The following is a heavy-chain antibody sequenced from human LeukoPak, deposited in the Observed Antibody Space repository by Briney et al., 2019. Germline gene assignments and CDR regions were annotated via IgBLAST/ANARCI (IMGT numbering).Heavy chain of an antibody. Sequence: PGRSLRLSCAASGFTFDDYAMHWVRQAPGRGLEWVSGISWNSGSIGYADSVKGRFTISRDNAKNSLYLQMNSLRAEDTAVYYCARDWGYYYGSGSSTDAFDIWGQGTMVTVSS. CDR2: ISWNSGSI. V-gene: IGHV3-9*01. CDR1: GFTFDDYA. CDR3: ARDWGYYYGSGSSTDAFDI. D-gene: IGHD3-10*01. J-gene: IGHJ3*02.